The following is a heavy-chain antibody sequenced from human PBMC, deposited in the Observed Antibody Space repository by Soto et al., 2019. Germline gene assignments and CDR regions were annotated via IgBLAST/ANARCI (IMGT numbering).Heavy chain of an antibody. CDR3: AHSVPTTVTTSHFDY. CDR1: GFSLSTSGVG. J-gene: IGHJ4*02. V-gene: IGHV2-5*02. D-gene: IGHD4-17*01. Sequence: QITLKESGPTLVKPTQTLTLTCTFSGFSLSTSGVGVGWIRQPPGEALEWLALIYWDDDKRYSPSLKSRLTITKDTSKNQVVLTMTNMDPVDTATYYCAHSVPTTVTTSHFDYWGQGTLVTVSS. CDR2: IYWDDDK.